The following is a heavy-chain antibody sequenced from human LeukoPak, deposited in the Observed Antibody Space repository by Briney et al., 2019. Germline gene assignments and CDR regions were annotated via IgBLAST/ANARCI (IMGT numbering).Heavy chain of an antibody. D-gene: IGHD3-22*01. J-gene: IGHJ3*02. CDR1: GFTFSSYS. V-gene: IGHV3-21*01. CDR3: ARVSYDSSGYYYESRSFDI. CDR2: ISSSSSYI. Sequence: GGSLRLSCAASGFTFSSYSMNWVRQAPGKGLEWVSSISSSSSYIYYAGSVKGRFTISRDNAKNSLYLQMNSLRAEDTAVYYCARVSYDSSGYYYESRSFDIWGQGTMVTVSS.